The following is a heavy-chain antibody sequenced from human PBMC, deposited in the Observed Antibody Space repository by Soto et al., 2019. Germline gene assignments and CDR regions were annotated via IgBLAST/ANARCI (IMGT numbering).Heavy chain of an antibody. CDR2: IYYTGST. V-gene: IGHV4-59*01. Sequence: QVQLQESGPGLVKPSETLSLTCTVSGGSISSYYWTWIRQSPAKELEWMRYIYYTGSTKYNPSLESRVTISTDKYKNQCSLNPRSVTAADTAVYYCARAPAPGTYYYGMDVWGQGTTVTVSS. J-gene: IGHJ6*02. CDR3: ARAPAPGTYYYGMDV. D-gene: IGHD3-10*01. CDR1: GGSISSYY.